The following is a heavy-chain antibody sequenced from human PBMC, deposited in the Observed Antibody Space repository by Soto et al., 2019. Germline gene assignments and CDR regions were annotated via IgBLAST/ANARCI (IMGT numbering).Heavy chain of an antibody. Sequence: GGSLRLSCVASGFTFSSYWMSWVRQAPGKGLEWVANIKQDGSEKYYVDSVKGRFTISRDNAKNSLYLQMNSLRAEDTAVYYCARDDRRAAEDFDYWGQGTLVTVSS. D-gene: IGHD3-22*01. CDR3: ARDDRRAAEDFDY. CDR2: IKQDGSEK. V-gene: IGHV3-7*01. CDR1: GFTFSSYW. J-gene: IGHJ4*02.